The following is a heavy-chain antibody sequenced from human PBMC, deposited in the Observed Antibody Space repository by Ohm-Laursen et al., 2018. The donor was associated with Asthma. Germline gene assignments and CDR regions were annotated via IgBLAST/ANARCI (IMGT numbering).Heavy chain of an antibody. CDR3: ARVKVVVAAIFDY. J-gene: IGHJ4*02. Sequence: SQTLSLTCTVSGGSISSGGYYWSWIRQHPGKGLEWIGYIYYSGSTYYNPSLKSRVTISVDTSKNQFSLKLSSVTAADTAVYYCARVKVVVAAIFDYWGQGTLVTVSS. V-gene: IGHV4-31*03. CDR1: GGSISSGGYY. CDR2: IYYSGST. D-gene: IGHD2-15*01.